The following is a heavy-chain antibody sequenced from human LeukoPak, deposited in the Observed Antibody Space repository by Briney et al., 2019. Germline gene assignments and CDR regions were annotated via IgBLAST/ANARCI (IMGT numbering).Heavy chain of an antibody. CDR1: GFSFSSYW. J-gene: IGHJ4*02. CDR3: ARIGAGSSRDY. Sequence: GGSLRLSCVASGFSFSSYWMTWVRRAPGKGREWVSSIVGSSSTYYADSLKGRFTISRDNAKNSLYLQMNSLRAEDTAVYYCARIGAGSSRDYWGRGTLVTVSS. D-gene: IGHD6-13*01. CDR2: IVGSSST. V-gene: IGHV3-21*01.